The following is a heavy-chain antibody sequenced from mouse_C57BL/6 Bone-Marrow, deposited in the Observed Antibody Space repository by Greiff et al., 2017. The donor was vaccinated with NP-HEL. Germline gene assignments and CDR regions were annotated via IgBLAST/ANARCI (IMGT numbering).Heavy chain of an antibody. J-gene: IGHJ3*01. V-gene: IGHV1-82*01. D-gene: IGHD2-2*01. CDR2: IYPGDGDT. CDR1: GYAFSSSW. Sequence: QVQLQQSGPELVKPGASVKISCKASGYAFSSSWMNWVKQRPGKGLEWIGRIYPGDGDTNYNGKFKGKATLTADKSSSTAYMQLSSLTSEDSAVYFCAREAGYDGRGFAYWGQGTLVTVSA. CDR3: AREAGYDGRGFAY.